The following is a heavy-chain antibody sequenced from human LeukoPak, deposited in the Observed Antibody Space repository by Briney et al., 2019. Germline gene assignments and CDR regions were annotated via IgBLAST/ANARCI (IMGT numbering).Heavy chain of an antibody. D-gene: IGHD3-10*02. CDR1: GGSINSYSYY. V-gene: IGHV4-39*07. CDR3: AGRYARGAPFDY. J-gene: IGHJ4*02. Sequence: PSETLSLTCTVSGGSINSYSYYWGWIRQPPGKGLEWIGSIYYTGSTYYNPSLKSRVTISVDTSKNQFSLKLSSVTAADTAVYYCAGRYARGAPFDYWGQGTLVTVSS. CDR2: IYYTGST.